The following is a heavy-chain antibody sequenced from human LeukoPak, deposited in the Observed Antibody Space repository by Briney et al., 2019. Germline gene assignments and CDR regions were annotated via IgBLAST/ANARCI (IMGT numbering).Heavy chain of an antibody. J-gene: IGHJ4*02. CDR2: VSGSGGTT. Sequence: GESLRLSCVASGFAFSRYAMNWVRQPPGKGLEWVSIVSGSGGTTYSADSVKGRFTISRDNSKNTLLLEITGPTAEDTAVYYGAPEHFDNWGQGTLVCVSS. CDR1: GFAFSRYA. CDR3: APEHFDN. V-gene: IGHV3-23*01.